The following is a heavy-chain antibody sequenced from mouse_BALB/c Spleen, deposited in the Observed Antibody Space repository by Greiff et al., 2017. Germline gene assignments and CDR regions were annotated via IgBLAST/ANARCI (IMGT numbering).Heavy chain of an antibody. V-gene: IGHV5-17*02. CDR1: GFTFSSFG. CDR2: ISSGSSTI. D-gene: IGHD2-3*01. J-gene: IGHJ4*01. Sequence: EVQLVESGGGLVQPGGSRKLSCAASGFTFSSFGMHWVRQAPEKGLEWVAYISSGSSTIYYADTVKGRFTISRDNPKNTLFLQMTSLRSEDTAMYYCARDGYYAYYYAMDYWGQGTSGTVSS. CDR3: ARDGYYAYYYAMDY.